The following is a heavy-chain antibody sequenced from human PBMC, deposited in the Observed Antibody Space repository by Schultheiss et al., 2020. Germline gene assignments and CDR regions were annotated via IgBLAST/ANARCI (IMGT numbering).Heavy chain of an antibody. V-gene: IGHV1-46*01. CDR2: INPSGGST. Sequence: AAVKVSCKASGYTFTGYDINWVRQATGQGLEWMGIINPSGGSTSYAQKFQGRVTITADKSTSTAYMELSSLRSEDTAVYYCARVEGVDSSGLDWGQGTLVTVSS. CDR3: ARVEGVDSSGLD. D-gene: IGHD3-22*01. J-gene: IGHJ4*02. CDR1: GYTFTGYD.